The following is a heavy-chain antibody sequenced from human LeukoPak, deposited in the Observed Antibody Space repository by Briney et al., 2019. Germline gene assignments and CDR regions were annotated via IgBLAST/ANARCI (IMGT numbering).Heavy chain of an antibody. D-gene: IGHD3-22*01. Sequence: SETLSLTCTVSGGSISSSSYYWGWIRQPPGKGLEWIGSIYYSGSTCYNPSLKSRVTISVDTSKNQFSLKLSSVTAADTAVYYCASEANDSSGYYYWGQGTLVTVSS. J-gene: IGHJ4*02. V-gene: IGHV4-39*07. CDR1: GGSISSSSYY. CDR3: ASEANDSSGYYY. CDR2: IYYSGST.